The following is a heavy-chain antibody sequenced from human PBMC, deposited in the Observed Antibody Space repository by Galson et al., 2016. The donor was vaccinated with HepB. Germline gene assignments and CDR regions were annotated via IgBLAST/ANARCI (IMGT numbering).Heavy chain of an antibody. CDR1: GGTFSRYA. V-gene: IGHV1-69*13. D-gene: IGHD3-16*02. J-gene: IGHJ5*02. Sequence: SVKVSCKASGGTFSRYAISWVRQAPGQGLEWMGGIIPILRTAHYAQKFQGRVTITADESTTTAYMELSSLRSEDTAVYYCVRDRDQGVIEWFDPWGQGTLVTVSS. CDR3: VRDRDQGVIEWFDP. CDR2: IIPILRTA.